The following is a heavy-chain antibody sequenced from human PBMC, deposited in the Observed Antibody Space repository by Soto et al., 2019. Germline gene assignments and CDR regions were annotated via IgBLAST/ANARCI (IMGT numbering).Heavy chain of an antibody. Sequence: QVQLQQSGPGLVKPSETLSLTCTVSGGSISGYYWSWIRQPPGKRLEWIGYIYSSSGGTDYNPSLNSCATITIDMSKNQVSLRLRSVTAADTAMYYCARDYYDSSESMDVWGQGTAVTVSS. CDR2: IYSSSGGT. V-gene: IGHV4-59*01. J-gene: IGHJ6*02. CDR1: GGSISGYY. CDR3: ARDYYDSSESMDV. D-gene: IGHD3-22*01.